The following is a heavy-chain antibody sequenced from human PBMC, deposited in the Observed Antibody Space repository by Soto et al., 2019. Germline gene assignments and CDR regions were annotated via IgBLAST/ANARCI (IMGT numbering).Heavy chain of an antibody. V-gene: IGHV1-2*06. CDR2: MNVGTGGT. CDR1: GYTFTSYY. J-gene: IGHJ4*02. Sequence: ASVKVSCKASGYTFTSYYMHWVRQAPGQGLEWMGRMNVGTGGTTYAHKFQGRVTMTRDTSIRTAYLEVSSVKSDDTAMYYCARDGNFALRGYSFGFDFWGQGTLVTVSS. CDR3: ARDGNFALRGYSFGFDF. D-gene: IGHD5-18*01.